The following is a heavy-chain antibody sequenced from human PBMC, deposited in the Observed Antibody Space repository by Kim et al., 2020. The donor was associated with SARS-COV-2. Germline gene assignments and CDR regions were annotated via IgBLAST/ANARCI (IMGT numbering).Heavy chain of an antibody. V-gene: IGHV3-23*01. J-gene: IGHJ4*02. Sequence: YAESVKGRFTISRDNSKNTLYLQMNSLRAEDTAVYYCAKGGLSSREGFDYWGQGTLVTVSS. D-gene: IGHD6-13*01. CDR3: AKGGLSSREGFDY.